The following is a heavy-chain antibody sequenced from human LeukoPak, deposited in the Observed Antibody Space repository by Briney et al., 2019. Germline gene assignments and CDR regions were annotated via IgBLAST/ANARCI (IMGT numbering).Heavy chain of an antibody. J-gene: IGHJ4*02. CDR2: IYYSGST. Sequence: PSETLSLTCTVSGGSISTYYWSWIRQPPRKGLEWIGYIYYSGSTNYNPSLKSRVTISVDTSKNQFSLKLSSVTAADTAVYYCARHGSGSYYDPHFDYWGQGTLVTVSS. V-gene: IGHV4-59*08. CDR3: ARHGSGSYYDPHFDY. D-gene: IGHD3-10*01. CDR1: GGSISTYY.